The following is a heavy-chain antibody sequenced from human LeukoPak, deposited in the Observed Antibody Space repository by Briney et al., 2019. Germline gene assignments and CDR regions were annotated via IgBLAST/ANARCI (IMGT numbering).Heavy chain of an antibody. CDR1: GGSISSSSYY. D-gene: IGHD6-19*01. V-gene: IGHV4-39*07. Sequence: SETLSLTCTVSGGSISSSSYYWGWIRQPPGKGLEWIGSIYYSGSTYYNPSLKSRVTISVDTSKNQFSLKLSSVTAADTAVYYCTRVTTLGGSGIAVVAGYNWFDPWGQGTLVTVSS. J-gene: IGHJ5*02. CDR3: TRVTTLGGSGIAVVAGYNWFDP. CDR2: IYYSGST.